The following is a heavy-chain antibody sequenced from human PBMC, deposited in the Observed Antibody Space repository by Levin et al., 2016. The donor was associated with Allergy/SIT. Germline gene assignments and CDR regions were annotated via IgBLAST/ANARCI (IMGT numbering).Heavy chain of an antibody. Sequence: ASVKVSCKTSGYTFTAYYIHWVRQAPGQGLEWMGWINPKSKRGDSKIAQKFQGRVTMTRDTSITTAYMELSGLTSDDTAVYYCAREDLDGGGCYYWGQGTLVSVSS. J-gene: IGHJ4*02. CDR3: AREDLDGGGCYY. D-gene: IGHD2-15*01. CDR1: GYTFTAYY. V-gene: IGHV1-2*02. CDR2: INPKSKRGDS.